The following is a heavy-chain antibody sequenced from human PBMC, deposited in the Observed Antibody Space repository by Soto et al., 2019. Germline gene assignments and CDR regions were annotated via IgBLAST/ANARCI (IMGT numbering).Heavy chain of an antibody. CDR2: IYSGGST. Sequence: GGSLRLSCAASGFTVSSNYMSGVRQAPGKGLEWVSVIYSGGSTYYADSVKGRFTISRDNSKNTLYLQMNSLRAEDTAVYYCARDRAYDSSGFYYYYGMDVWGQGTTVTVYS. D-gene: IGHD3-22*01. CDR3: ARDRAYDSSGFYYYYGMDV. V-gene: IGHV3-53*01. J-gene: IGHJ6*02. CDR1: GFTVSSNY.